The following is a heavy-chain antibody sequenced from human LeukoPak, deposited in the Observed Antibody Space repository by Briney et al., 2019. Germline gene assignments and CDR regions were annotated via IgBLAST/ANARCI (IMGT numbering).Heavy chain of an antibody. Sequence: GASVKVSCKASGGTFSSYAISWVRQAPGQGLEWMGGIIPIFGTANYAQKFQGRVTITADESTSTAYMELSSLRSEDTAVYYCATSINCSGGSCYLFDYWGQGTLVTVSS. CDR2: IIPIFGTA. CDR3: ATSINCSGGSCYLFDY. V-gene: IGHV1-69*13. D-gene: IGHD2-15*01. CDR1: GGTFSSYA. J-gene: IGHJ4*02.